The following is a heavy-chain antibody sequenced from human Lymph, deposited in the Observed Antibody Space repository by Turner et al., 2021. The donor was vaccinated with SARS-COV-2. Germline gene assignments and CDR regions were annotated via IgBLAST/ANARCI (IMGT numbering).Heavy chain of an antibody. CDR3: ATVLCTGSSCYYYGMDV. J-gene: IGHJ6*02. D-gene: IGHD2-15*01. CDR1: GYTLTELS. CDR2: FDPEDGEI. V-gene: IGHV1-24*01. Sequence: QVQLVQSGAEVKKPGASVKVSCKVSGYTLTELSMHWVRQAPGKGLEWMGGFDPEDGEIIYAQKFQGRVTMTEDTSTDTAYRELSSLRSEDTAVYYCATVLCTGSSCYYYGMDVWGQGTTVTVSS.